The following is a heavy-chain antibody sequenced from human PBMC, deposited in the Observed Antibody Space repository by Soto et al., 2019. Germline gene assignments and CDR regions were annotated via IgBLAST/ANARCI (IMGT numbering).Heavy chain of an antibody. CDR2: ISGSGGST. V-gene: IGHV3-23*01. J-gene: IGHJ4*02. D-gene: IGHD1-7*01. CDR1: GFTFSSYA. CDR3: AKDPRNWNYEAPFDY. Sequence: EVQLLESGGGLVQPGGSLRLSCAASGFTFSSYAMSWVRQAPGKGLEWVSAISGSGGSTYYADSVKGRFTISRDNSKNTLYLQMTSLRAEDTAVYYCAKDPRNWNYEAPFDYWGQGTLVTVSS.